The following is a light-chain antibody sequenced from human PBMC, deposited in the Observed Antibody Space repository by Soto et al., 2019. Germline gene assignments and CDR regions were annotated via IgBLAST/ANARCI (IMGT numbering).Light chain of an antibody. V-gene: IGKV1-9*01. J-gene: IGKJ4*01. Sequence: DIQLTQSPSFLSASVGDRVTITCRASQDISNYLAWYLQKPGKAPKFLIYATSTLQSGVPSRFSGSGSGTEFTLTISSLQPEDFAVYYCQQRSNWPPSLTFGGGTKVDIK. CDR1: QDISNY. CDR2: ATS. CDR3: QQRSNWPPSLT.